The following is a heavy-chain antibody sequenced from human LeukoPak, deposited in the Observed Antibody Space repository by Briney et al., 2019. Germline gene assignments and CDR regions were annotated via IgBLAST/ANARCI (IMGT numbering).Heavy chain of an antibody. J-gene: IGHJ4*02. D-gene: IGHD6-19*01. V-gene: IGHV4-31*03. CDR3: ARHYSSGWYHPFDH. Sequence: SETLSLTCTVSGGSISSGGYYWSWIRQHPGKGLEWIGYIYYSGSTYYNPSLKSRVTISVDTSKNQFSLKLSSVTAADTTVYYCARHYSSGWYHPFDHWGQGTLVTVSS. CDR1: GGSISSGGYY. CDR2: IYYSGST.